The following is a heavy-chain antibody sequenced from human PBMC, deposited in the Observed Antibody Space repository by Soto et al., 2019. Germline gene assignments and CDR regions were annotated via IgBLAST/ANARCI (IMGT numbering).Heavy chain of an antibody. J-gene: IGHJ4*02. CDR2: INHSGST. CDR1: RGSFSGYY. V-gene: IGHV4-34*01. D-gene: IGHD3-3*01. Sequence: SETLSLTCAVYRGSFSGYYWSWIRQPPGKGLEGIGEINHSGSTNYNPSLKSRVTISVDTSKNQFSLKLGSVTAADTAVYYCARGRITIFGVGDQSFGCWGQGTRGSVSS. CDR3: ARGRITIFGVGDQSFGC.